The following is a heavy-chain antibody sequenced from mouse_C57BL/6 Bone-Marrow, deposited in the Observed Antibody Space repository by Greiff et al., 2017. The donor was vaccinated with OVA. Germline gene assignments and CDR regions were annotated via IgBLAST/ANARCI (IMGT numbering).Heavy chain of an antibody. CDR2: IDPETGGT. CDR1: GYTFTDYE. Sequence: QVQLQQSGAELVRPGASVTLSCKASGYTFTDYEMHWVKQTPVHGLEWIGAIDPETGGTAYNQKFKGKAILTADKSSSTAYMELRSLTSEDSAVYYCTREGIYYGLAWFAYWGQGTLVTVSA. CDR3: TREGIYYGLAWFAY. D-gene: IGHD2-1*01. V-gene: IGHV1-15*01. J-gene: IGHJ3*01.